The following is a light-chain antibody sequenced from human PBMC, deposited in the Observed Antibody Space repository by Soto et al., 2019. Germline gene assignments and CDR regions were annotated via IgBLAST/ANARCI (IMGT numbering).Light chain of an antibody. CDR2: KAS. CDR1: QSISSW. J-gene: IGKJ1*01. CDR3: QQYNSYWT. V-gene: IGKV1-5*03. Sequence: DIQMTQSPSTLSASVGDRVTINCRASQSISSWLAWYQKKPGKAPKLLIYKASSLESGVPSRFSGSGSGTEFTLTISSLQPDDFATYYCQQYNSYWTFGQGTNVEIK.